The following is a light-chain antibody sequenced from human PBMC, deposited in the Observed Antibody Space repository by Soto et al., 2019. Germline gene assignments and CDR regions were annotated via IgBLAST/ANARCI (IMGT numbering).Light chain of an antibody. CDR2: GAS. CDR3: QYYGSSPRVT. Sequence: EIVLTQSPGTLSLSPGERATLSCRASQSVSGTYLTWYQQKPGQAPRRLIYGASIRATGIPDRFSGSGSATDFTLTISRLEPEDFAVYYCQYYGSSPRVTFGGGTKVEIK. CDR1: QSVSGTY. V-gene: IGKV3-20*01. J-gene: IGKJ4*01.